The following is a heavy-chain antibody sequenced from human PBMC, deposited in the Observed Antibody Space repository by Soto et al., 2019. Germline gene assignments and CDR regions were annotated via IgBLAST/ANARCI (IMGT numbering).Heavy chain of an antibody. CDR3: ARDYRYYDSSGYSI. CDR1: GGSISSGDYY. D-gene: IGHD3-22*01. J-gene: IGHJ3*02. V-gene: IGHV4-30-4*01. Sequence: SETLSLTCTVSGGSISSGDYYWSWIRQPPGKGLEWIGYIYYSGSTYYNPSLKSRVTISVDTSKNQFSLKLSSVTAADTVVYYCARDYRYYDSSGYSIWGQGTMVTVSS. CDR2: IYYSGST.